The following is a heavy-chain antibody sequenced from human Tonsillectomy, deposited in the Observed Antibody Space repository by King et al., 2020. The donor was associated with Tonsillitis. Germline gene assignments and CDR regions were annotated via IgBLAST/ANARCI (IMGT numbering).Heavy chain of an antibody. D-gene: IGHD1-26*01. CDR2: ISAYNGNS. CDR3: ARERGALDY. V-gene: IGHV1-18*01. J-gene: IGHJ4*02. Sequence: QLVQSGAEVQKAGASLKVSCKASGYTFISYGITWVRQAPGQGLQWMGWISAYNGNSNNAQTLQGRVTTTVDTSTNTAYMELRSLTSDDTAMYYCARERGALDYWGQGTLVTVSS. CDR1: GYTFISYG.